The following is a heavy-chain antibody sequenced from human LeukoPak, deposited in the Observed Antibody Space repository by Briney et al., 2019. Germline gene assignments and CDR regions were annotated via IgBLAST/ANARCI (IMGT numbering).Heavy chain of an antibody. CDR2: ISYDESNK. V-gene: IGHV3-30*01. D-gene: IGHD5-12*01. CDR3: ARADIVATILDY. Sequence: GGSLRLSCAASGFTFSSYAMHWVRQAPGKGLEWVAVISYDESNKYYADSVKGRFTNSRENSKNTLYLQMNSLRAEDTAVYYCARADIVATILDYWGQGTLVTVSS. J-gene: IGHJ4*02. CDR1: GFTFSSYA.